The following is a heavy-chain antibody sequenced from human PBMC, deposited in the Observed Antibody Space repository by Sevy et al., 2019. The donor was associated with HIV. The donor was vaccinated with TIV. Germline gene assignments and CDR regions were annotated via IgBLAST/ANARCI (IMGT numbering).Heavy chain of an antibody. D-gene: IGHD4-17*01. Sequence: GGSLRLSCAASGFTFSSYSMNWVRQAPGKGLEWVAVISYDGSNKYYADSVKGRFTISRDNSKNTLYLQMNSLRAEDTAVYYCARAMTTVTTLMGFDYWGQGTLVTVSS. J-gene: IGHJ4*02. CDR1: GFTFSSYS. CDR2: ISYDGSNK. CDR3: ARAMTTVTTLMGFDY. V-gene: IGHV3-30*03.